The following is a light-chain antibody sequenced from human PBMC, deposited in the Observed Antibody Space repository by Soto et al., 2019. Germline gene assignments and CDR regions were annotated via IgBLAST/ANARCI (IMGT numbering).Light chain of an antibody. CDR1: ESIVTY. Sequence: DIQMTQSPSSLSASVGDRVSITCRASESIVTYLNWYQQKPGKAPNLLIYTASSLQSGVPSRFSGSGSGTDFTLTISRLQPEDFATYFCQQTYSTQITFGQGTRLEIK. CDR2: TAS. J-gene: IGKJ5*01. V-gene: IGKV1-39*01. CDR3: QQTYSTQIT.